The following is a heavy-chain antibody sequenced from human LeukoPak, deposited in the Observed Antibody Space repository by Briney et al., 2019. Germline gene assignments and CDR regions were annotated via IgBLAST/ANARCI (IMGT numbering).Heavy chain of an antibody. V-gene: IGHV4-59*01. CDR3: ARERSYYDSSGYTAPNWFDP. Sequence: SETLSLTCTVSGGSISSYYWSWIRQPPGKGLEWIGYIYYSGSTNYNPSLKSRVTISVDTSKNQFSLKLSSVTAADTAVYYCARERSYYDSSGYTAPNWFDPWGQGTLVTVSS. D-gene: IGHD3-22*01. CDR1: GGSISSYY. CDR2: IYYSGST. J-gene: IGHJ5*02.